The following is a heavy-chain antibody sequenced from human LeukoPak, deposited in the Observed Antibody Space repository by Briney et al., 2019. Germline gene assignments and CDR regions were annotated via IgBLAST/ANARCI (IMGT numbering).Heavy chain of an antibody. D-gene: IGHD1-26*01. Sequence: SETLSPTCSVSGVSISDYHWIWIRQPPAKGLEWMGYFSYSGSTRYNPSLKSRVTMSVDTSKNQFSLRLISVAAADAAVYYCARMYSGTSYYFDFWGQGTLVTVSS. V-gene: IGHV4-59*01. CDR1: GVSISDYH. J-gene: IGHJ4*02. CDR2: FSYSGST. CDR3: ARMYSGTSYYFDF.